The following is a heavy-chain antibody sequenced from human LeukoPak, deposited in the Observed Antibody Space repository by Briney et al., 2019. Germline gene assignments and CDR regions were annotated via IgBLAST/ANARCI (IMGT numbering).Heavy chain of an antibody. CDR2: INPNSGNT. CDR3: ARSLGTYWGKDFLNWFDP. D-gene: IGHD3-16*01. CDR1: EYTFTNYD. J-gene: IGHJ5*02. Sequence: ASVKGSCKASEYTFTNYDINWVRQATGQGLEWMGWINPNSGNTGYTQKFQGRVTMTRNTSLSTAYMELTSLKSEDTAVYYCARSLGTYWGKDFLNWFDPWGQGTLVTVSS. V-gene: IGHV1-8*01.